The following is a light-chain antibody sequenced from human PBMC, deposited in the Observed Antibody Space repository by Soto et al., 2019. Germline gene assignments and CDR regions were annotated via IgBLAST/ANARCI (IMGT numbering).Light chain of an antibody. CDR1: SGHSSYA. J-gene: IGLJ3*02. CDR2: LNSDGSH. CDR3: QTWGTGINWV. V-gene: IGLV4-69*01. Sequence: QPVLTQSPSASASLGASVKLTCTLSSGHSSYAIAWHQQQPGKGPRYLMKLNSDGSHSKGDGIPDRFSGSSSGAERYLTISSLQSEDEADYYCQTWGTGINWVFGGGTKLTVL.